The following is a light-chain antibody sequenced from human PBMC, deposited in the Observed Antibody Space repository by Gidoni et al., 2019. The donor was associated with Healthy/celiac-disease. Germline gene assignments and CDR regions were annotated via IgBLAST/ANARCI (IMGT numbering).Light chain of an antibody. Sequence: DIPMTQSPSSLSASVGDRVTITCRASQSISSYLNWYQQKPGKAPKLLIYAASSLQSGVPSRFSGSGSGTDFTLTISCLQPEDFATYYCQQSYSTPLPFGGGTKVEIK. V-gene: IGKV1-39*01. CDR2: AAS. CDR3: QQSYSTPLP. J-gene: IGKJ4*01. CDR1: QSISSY.